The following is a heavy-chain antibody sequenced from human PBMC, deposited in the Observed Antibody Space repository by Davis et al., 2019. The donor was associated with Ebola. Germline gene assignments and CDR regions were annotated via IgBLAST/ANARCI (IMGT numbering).Heavy chain of an antibody. CDR3: TGSIVLADY. V-gene: IGHV3-11*03. D-gene: IGHD2-8*02. CDR1: GFTFSDYY. J-gene: IGHJ4*02. CDR2: ISSSSSYI. Sequence: GESLKISCAASGFTFSDYYMSWIRQAPGKGLEWVSSISSSSSYIYYADSVKGRFTISRDNAKNSLYLQMNSLKTEDTAVYYCTGSIVLADYWGQGTLVTVSS.